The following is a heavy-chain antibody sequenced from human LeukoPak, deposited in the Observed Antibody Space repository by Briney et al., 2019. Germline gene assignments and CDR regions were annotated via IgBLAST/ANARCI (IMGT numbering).Heavy chain of an antibody. V-gene: IGHV3-53*01. J-gene: IGHJ4*02. CDR2: IYSGGST. CDR3: ARTETGYLDY. Sequence: PGGSLRPSCAASGFTVSSNYMSWVRQAPGKGLEWVSVIYSGGSTYYADSVKGRFTISRDNSKNTLYLQMNSLRAEDTAVYYCARTETGYLDYWGQGTLVTVSS. CDR1: GFTVSSNY. D-gene: IGHD3-9*01.